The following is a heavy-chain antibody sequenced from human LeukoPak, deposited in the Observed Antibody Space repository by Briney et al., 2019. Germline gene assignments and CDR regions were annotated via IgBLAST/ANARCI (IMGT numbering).Heavy chain of an antibody. CDR3: ARDSRDAYYYYYMDV. V-gene: IGHV4-59*11. J-gene: IGHJ6*03. CDR1: GGSISSHY. CDR2: IYYSGST. Sequence: SETLSLTCTVSGGSISSHYWSWLRQPPGKGLEWIGYIYYSGSTNYNPSLKSRVTISVDTSKNQFSLKLSSVTAADTAVYYCARDSRDAYYYYYMDVWGKGTTVTVSS. D-gene: IGHD2-21*02.